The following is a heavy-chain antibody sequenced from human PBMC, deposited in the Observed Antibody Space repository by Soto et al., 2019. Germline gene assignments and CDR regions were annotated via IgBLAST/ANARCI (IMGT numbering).Heavy chain of an antibody. D-gene: IGHD3-10*01. Sequence: GASVKVSCKASGYTFTIYGISWVRQAPGQGLEWMGWISAYNGNTNYAQKLQGRVTMTTDTSTSTAYMELRSLRSDDTAVYYCATEAGVRFGVPGMASDYWGQGTLVTVSS. CDR2: ISAYNGNT. V-gene: IGHV1-18*01. CDR3: ATEAGVRFGVPGMASDY. CDR1: GYTFTIYG. J-gene: IGHJ4*02.